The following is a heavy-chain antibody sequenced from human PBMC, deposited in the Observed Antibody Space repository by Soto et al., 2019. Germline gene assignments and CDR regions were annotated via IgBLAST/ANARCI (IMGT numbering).Heavy chain of an antibody. V-gene: IGHV5-51*01. CDR1: GYSFTSYW. CDR3: ARHLGIAAATNPYNWFDP. Sequence: PGESLKISCKGSGYSFTSYWIGWVRQMPGKGLEWMGIIYPGDSDTRYSLSFQGQVTISADKSISTAYLQWSSLKASDTAMYYCARHLGIAAATNPYNWFDPWGQGTLVTVSS. D-gene: IGHD6-13*01. CDR2: IYPGDSDT. J-gene: IGHJ5*02.